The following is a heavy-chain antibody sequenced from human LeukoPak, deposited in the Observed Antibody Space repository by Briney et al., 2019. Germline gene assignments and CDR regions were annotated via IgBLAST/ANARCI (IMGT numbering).Heavy chain of an antibody. J-gene: IGHJ6*03. CDR1: GYSISSGYY. CDR2: IYHSGST. D-gene: IGHD6-19*01. Sequence: PSETLSLTCTVSGYSISSGYYWGWIRQPPGKGLEWIGSIYHSGSTYYNPSLKSRVTISVDTSKNQFSLKLSSVTAADTAVYYCARGAGRVAGFYYYYYMDVWGKGTTVTVSS. V-gene: IGHV4-38-2*02. CDR3: ARGAGRVAGFYYYYYMDV.